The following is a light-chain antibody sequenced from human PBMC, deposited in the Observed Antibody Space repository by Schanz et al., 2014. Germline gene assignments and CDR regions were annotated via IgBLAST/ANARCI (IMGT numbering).Light chain of an antibody. Sequence: EIVLTQSPGTLSLSPGERATLSCRASQSVSSNCLAWYQQKPGQAPRLLIYDASRRATGIPDRFSGSGSGTDFTLKISRVEAEDVGVYYCMQATQYPVTFGGGTKVEIK. J-gene: IGKJ4*01. CDR1: QSVSSNC. V-gene: IGKV3-20*01. CDR3: MQATQYPVT. CDR2: DAS.